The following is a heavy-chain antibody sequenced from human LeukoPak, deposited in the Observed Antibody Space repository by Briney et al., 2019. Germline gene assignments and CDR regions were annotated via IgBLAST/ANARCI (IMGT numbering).Heavy chain of an antibody. J-gene: IGHJ4*02. V-gene: IGHV4-59*01. CDR2: IYYTGST. Sequence: SETLSLTCTVSGGSISSYYWIWIRQPPGKGLEWIGYIYYTGSTNYNPSLKSRVTISVDTSKNQFSLKLSSVTSADTAVYYCARGGQAAQSSSSYVYFDYWGQGTLVTVSS. CDR3: ARGGQAAQSSSSYVYFDY. CDR1: GGSISSYY. D-gene: IGHD6-13*01.